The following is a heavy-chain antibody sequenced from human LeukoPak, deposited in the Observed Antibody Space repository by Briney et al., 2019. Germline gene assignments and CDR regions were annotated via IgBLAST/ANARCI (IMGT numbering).Heavy chain of an antibody. Sequence: QPGRSLRLSCTAAGFTFGDYAMSWFRQAPGKGLEWVGFIRNKAFGGTTDYAASVKGRFSISRDDSKSTAYLQMNSLKTEDTAVYYCSRRSGHSHGEAFDIWGQGTMVTVSS. V-gene: IGHV3-49*03. CDR3: SRRSGHSHGEAFDI. J-gene: IGHJ3*02. CDR1: GFTFGDYA. D-gene: IGHD5-18*01. CDR2: IRNKAFGGTT.